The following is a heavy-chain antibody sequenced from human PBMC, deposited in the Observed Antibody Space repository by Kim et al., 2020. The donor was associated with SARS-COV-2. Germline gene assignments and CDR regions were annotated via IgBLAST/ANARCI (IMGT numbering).Heavy chain of an antibody. V-gene: IGHV3-33*05. CDR1: GFTFSSYG. CDR3: ARDASGYSSGWTYYYYGMDG. CDR2: ISYDGSNK. D-gene: IGHD6-25*01. Sequence: GGSLRLSCAASGFTFSSYGIHWVRQAPGKGLEWVAVISYDGSNKNYADSVKGRFTISRDNSKNTLYLQMNSLRAEDTAVYYCARDASGYSSGWTYYYYGMDGWGQGTTVTVSS. J-gene: IGHJ6*02.